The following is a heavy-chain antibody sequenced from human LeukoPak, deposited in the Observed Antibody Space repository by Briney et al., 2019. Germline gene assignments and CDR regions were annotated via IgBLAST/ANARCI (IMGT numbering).Heavy chain of an antibody. D-gene: IGHD4-23*01. J-gene: IGHJ4*02. CDR1: GFTFSTYG. CDR2: IQAGGDEK. CDR3: ARDTPGYGGDDFDY. Sequence: GGSLRLSCAASGFTFSTYGMHWVRQAPGKGLEWMTFIQAGGDEKYYTESVKGRFTVSRDNSKNTLYLQMNSLRAEDTAVYYCARDTPGYGGDDFDYWGQGALVTVSS. V-gene: IGHV3-30*02.